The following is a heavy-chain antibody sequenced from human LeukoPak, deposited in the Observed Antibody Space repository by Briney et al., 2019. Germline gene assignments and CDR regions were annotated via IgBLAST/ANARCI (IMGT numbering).Heavy chain of an antibody. J-gene: IGHJ4*02. CDR1: GFTVSNNY. Sequence: GGSLRLSCVVSGFTVSNNYMSWVRQAPGKGLEWVANIKEDGSAQYYADSVKGRFTISRDNTKNSLYLQMNSLTAEDTAMYYCAKDGDGYHNWGQGALVTVSS. CDR2: IKEDGSAQ. CDR3: AKDGDGYHN. D-gene: IGHD3-9*01. V-gene: IGHV3-7*01.